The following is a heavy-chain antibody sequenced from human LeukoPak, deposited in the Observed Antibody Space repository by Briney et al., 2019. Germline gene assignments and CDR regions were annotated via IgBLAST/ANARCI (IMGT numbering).Heavy chain of an antibody. CDR2: ISYDGSKK. CDR3: AKDSHSGGSCCDY. D-gene: IGHD2-15*01. V-gene: IGHV3-30*18. J-gene: IGHJ4*02. Sequence: PGGSLRLSCAASGFTFSSYGMHWVRQAPGKGLEWVAVISYDGSKKYYADSVKGRFTISRDYSKNTLYLQMNSLRAEDTAVYYCAKDSHSGGSCCDYWGQGTLVTVSS. CDR1: GFTFSSYG.